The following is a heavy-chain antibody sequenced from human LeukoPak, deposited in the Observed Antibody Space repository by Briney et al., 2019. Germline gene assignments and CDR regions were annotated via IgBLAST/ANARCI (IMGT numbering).Heavy chain of an antibody. D-gene: IGHD1-26*01. V-gene: IGHV3-53*01. J-gene: IGHJ3*02. Sequence: PGGSLRLSCTASGFIFSNFAINWVRQAPGKGLEWVSVIYSGGSTYYADSVKGRFTISRDNSKNTLYLQMNSLRAEDTAVYYCARGGVGARRAAFDIWGQGTMVTVSS. CDR2: IYSGGST. CDR3: ARGGVGARRAAFDI. CDR1: GFIFSNFA.